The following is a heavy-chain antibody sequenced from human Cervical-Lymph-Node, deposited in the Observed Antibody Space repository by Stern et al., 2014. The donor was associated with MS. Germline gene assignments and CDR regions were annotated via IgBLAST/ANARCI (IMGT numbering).Heavy chain of an antibody. CDR3: ARRGKQQLVYYYYGMDV. V-gene: IGHV3-11*06. Sequence: VHLVASGGGLVKPGGSLRLSCAASGFTFSDYYMSWIRQAPGKGLEWVSYISSSSSYTNYADSVKGRFTISRDNAKNSLYLQMNSLRAEDTAVYYCARRGKQQLVYYYYGMDVWGQGTTVTVSS. J-gene: IGHJ6*02. D-gene: IGHD6-13*01. CDR1: GFTFSDYY. CDR2: ISSSSSYT.